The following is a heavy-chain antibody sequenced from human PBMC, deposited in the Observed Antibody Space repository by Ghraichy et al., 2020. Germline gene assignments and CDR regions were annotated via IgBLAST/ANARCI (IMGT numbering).Heavy chain of an antibody. J-gene: IGHJ5*02. V-gene: IGHV4-59*01. CDR1: GGSISSYY. CDR3: ARVNSGYSSRWFDP. D-gene: IGHD5-18*01. Sequence: SETLSLTCTVSGGSISSYYWSWIRQPPGKGLEWIGYIYYSGSTNYNPSLKSRVTISVDTSKNQFSLKLSSVTAADTAVYYCARVNSGYSSRWFDPWGQGTLVTVPS. CDR2: IYYSGST.